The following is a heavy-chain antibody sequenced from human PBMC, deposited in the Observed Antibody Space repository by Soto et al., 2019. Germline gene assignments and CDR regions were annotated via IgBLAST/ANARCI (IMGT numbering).Heavy chain of an antibody. CDR3: ARGRDGGGAS. CDR1: GGSFSGNY. V-gene: IGHV4-34*02. J-gene: IGHJ5*02. Sequence: QVQLQQWGAGLLKPSETLSLTCGVYGGSFSGNYWSWIRQPPGEGLEWIGEIAPSGRTNYSPSLKRRATISADTSKNQFSLKLSSVIAADTAVYYCARGRDGGGASWCQGNLVTVSS. D-gene: IGHD4-17*01. CDR2: IAPSGRT.